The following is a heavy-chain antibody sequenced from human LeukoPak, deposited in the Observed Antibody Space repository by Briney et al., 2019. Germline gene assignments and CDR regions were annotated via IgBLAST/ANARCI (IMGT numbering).Heavy chain of an antibody. CDR3: ARGPFYGSGTFDF. CDR1: GFTFAEYG. D-gene: IGHD3-10*01. CDR2: VSYDGIEK. Sequence: GGSPRLSCAASGFTFAEYGMHWARQAPGKGLDWVAVVSYDGIEKHYADSVEGRFTISRDNSQNTLFLQMNSLGAEDTAIYYCARGPFYGSGTFDFWGQGTLVTVSS. J-gene: IGHJ4*02. V-gene: IGHV3-30*03.